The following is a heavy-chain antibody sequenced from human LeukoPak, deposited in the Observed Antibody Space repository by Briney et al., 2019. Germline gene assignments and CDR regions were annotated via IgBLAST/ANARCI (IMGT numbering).Heavy chain of an antibody. CDR2: IYTSGST. V-gene: IGHV4-4*07. D-gene: IGHD1-26*01. CDR1: GGSISSYY. CDR3: ARHESPLQFSGSYFDY. Sequence: PSETLSLTCTVSGGSISSYYWSWIRQPAGKGLEWIGRIYTSGSTNYNPSLKSRVTMSVDTSKNQSSLNLSSVTAADTAVYYCARHESPLQFSGSYFDYWGQGTLVTVSS. J-gene: IGHJ4*02.